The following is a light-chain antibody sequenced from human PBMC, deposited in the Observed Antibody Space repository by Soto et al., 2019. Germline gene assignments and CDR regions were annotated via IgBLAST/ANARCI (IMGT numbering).Light chain of an antibody. CDR2: DVS. CDR3: QSYESSSLSGFV. V-gene: IGLV2-11*01. CDR1: SSDVGGYNY. J-gene: IGLJ1*01. Sequence: QSVLTQPRSVSGSPGQSVTISCTGTSSDVGGYNYVSWYQQHPGKAPKLMIYDVSKRPAGVPHRFSGAKSGNTASLTISGLQADDEADYYCQSYESSSLSGFVFGSGTKVTVL.